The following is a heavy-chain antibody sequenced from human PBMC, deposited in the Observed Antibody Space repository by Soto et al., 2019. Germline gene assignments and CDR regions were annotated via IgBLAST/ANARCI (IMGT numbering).Heavy chain of an antibody. J-gene: IGHJ4*02. D-gene: IGHD5-12*01. V-gene: IGHV3-23*01. Sequence: EVQLFESGGGLAQPGGSLRLTWAASGFTFSSYPMSWVRQAPGQGLDWVSGIVASGGSTYYADSVKGRFTISRDNSKNTLYLQMNSLRAEDTAVYYCAKNSAATIRVGYDYWGQGTLVTVSS. CDR1: GFTFSSYP. CDR2: IVASGGST. CDR3: AKNSAATIRVGYDY.